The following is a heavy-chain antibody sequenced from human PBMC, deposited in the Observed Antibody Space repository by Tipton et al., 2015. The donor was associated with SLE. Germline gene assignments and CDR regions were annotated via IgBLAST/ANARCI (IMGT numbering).Heavy chain of an antibody. CDR2: INHSGST. Sequence: TLSLTCAVYGGSFSGYYWSWTRQPPGKGLEWIGEINHSGSTNYNPSLKSRVTLSVDTSKNQFSLKLSSVTAADTAVYYCARKQLWAGSSWFDPWGQGTLVTVSS. V-gene: IGHV4-34*01. J-gene: IGHJ5*02. D-gene: IGHD5-18*01. CDR3: ARKQLWAGSSWFDP. CDR1: GGSFSGYY.